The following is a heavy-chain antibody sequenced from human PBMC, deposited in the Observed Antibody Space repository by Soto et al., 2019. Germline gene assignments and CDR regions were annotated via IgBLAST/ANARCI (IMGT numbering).Heavy chain of an antibody. CDR3: ARLRRDWGDAFDL. V-gene: IGHV1-69*01. CDR2: IIPVFDNA. CDR1: GGSFGSSA. Sequence: QVQLVQSGADVKKPGSSVKVSCKTSGGSFGSSAISWVRQAPAQGLEWMGEIIPVFDNANYAQNFQGRLNITADELTGTVFMELSSLRSEDTAVYFCARLRRDWGDAFDLWGLGTFVTVSS. J-gene: IGHJ3*01. D-gene: IGHD3-16*01.